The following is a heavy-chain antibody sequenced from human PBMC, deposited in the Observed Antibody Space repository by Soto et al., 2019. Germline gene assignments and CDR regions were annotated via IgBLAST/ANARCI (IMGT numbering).Heavy chain of an antibody. CDR2: IYYSGST. D-gene: IGHD3-9*01. Sequence: SETLSLTCTVSGGSISSGGYYWSWIRQHPGKGLEWIGYIYYSGSTYYNPTLKSRVTISVDTSKNQFSLKLSSVTAADTAVYYCARRRGYYDILTGYYDAFDIWGQGTMVTVSS. CDR3: ARRRGYYDILTGYYDAFDI. CDR1: GGSISSGGYY. J-gene: IGHJ3*02. V-gene: IGHV4-31*03.